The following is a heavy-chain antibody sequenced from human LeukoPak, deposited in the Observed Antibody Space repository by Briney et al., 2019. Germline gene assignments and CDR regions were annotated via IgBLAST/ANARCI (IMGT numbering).Heavy chain of an antibody. V-gene: IGHV3-48*03. Sequence: GGSLRLSCAASGFIFSSYEMNWVRQAPGKGLEWVSYISSSGDIIYYADSVKGRFTISRDNAKNSLYLQMNSLRGEDTAVYYCARPLTPYYYVRSGSRLAFDIWGQGTMVIVSS. CDR2: ISSSGDII. CDR1: GFIFSSYE. J-gene: IGHJ3*02. CDR3: ARPLTPYYYVRSGSRLAFDI. D-gene: IGHD3-22*01.